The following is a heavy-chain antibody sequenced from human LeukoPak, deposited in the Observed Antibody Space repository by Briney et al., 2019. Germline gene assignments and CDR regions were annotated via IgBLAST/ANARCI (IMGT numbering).Heavy chain of an antibody. Sequence: GGSLRLSCAASGFIFSDYSMNWVRRTPGKGLEWVSSISTGSSYIYYADSVRGRFTISRDNSKNSLYLQMNSLRAEDTAVYYCARSQKSRFGELLRPFEYWGQGTLVTVSS. CDR2: ISTGSSYI. CDR3: ARSQKSRFGELLRPFEY. D-gene: IGHD3-10*02. V-gene: IGHV3-21*01. CDR1: GFIFSDYS. J-gene: IGHJ4*02.